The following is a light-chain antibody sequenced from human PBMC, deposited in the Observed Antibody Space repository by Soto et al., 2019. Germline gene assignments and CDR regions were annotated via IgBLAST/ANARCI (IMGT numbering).Light chain of an antibody. J-gene: IGLJ3*02. Sequence: QSALTQPRSVSGSPGQSVTISCTGTNSDVGGYNYVSWYTQYPCKSPKLMISAVSERPSGVPDRSSGSKSGNTASLTICGLQAEDEADYYCCSYVDTDTWVFGGGTKVTVL. CDR2: AVS. CDR3: CSYVDTDTWV. CDR1: NSDVGGYNY. V-gene: IGLV2-11*01.